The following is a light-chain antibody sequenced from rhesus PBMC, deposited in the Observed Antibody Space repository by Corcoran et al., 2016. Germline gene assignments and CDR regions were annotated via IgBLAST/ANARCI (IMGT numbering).Light chain of an antibody. CDR2: AVS. V-gene: IGKV1-33*02. CDR3: QQGYTTPFT. J-gene: IGKJ3*01. CDR1: QDISNS. Sequence: DIQMSQSPSSLSASVGDKVTITCRASQDISNSLAWYQQKPGKAPKLLMYAVSTLEAGDPSRFSGSRSGPDFTLAITSMQPEDFATYFCQQGYTTPFTFGPGTKLEIK.